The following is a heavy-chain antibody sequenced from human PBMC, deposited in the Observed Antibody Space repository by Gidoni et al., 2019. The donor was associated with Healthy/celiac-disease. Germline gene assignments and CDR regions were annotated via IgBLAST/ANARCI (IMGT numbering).Heavy chain of an antibody. Sequence: EVQLLESGGGLVQPGGSLRLACAASGITFSSYAMSWVRQAPGKGLEWVSAISGSGGSTYYADSVKGRFTISRDNSKNTLYLQMNSLRAEDTAVYYCAKAFYGDYWYFDLWGRGTLVTVSS. J-gene: IGHJ2*01. D-gene: IGHD4-17*01. CDR3: AKAFYGDYWYFDL. CDR1: GITFSSYA. CDR2: ISGSGGST. V-gene: IGHV3-23*01.